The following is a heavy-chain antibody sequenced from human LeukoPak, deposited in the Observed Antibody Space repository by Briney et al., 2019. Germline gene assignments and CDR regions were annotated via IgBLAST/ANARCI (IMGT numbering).Heavy chain of an antibody. V-gene: IGHV4-31*03. J-gene: IGHJ5*02. Sequence: PSETLSLTCTVSGGSISSDGYYWTWIRQYPGKVLEWIGYIYFSGPTHYNPSLKSRVTISVDTSKNQLSLQLNSVTAADTAVYYCATDFVATGWFDPWGQGTLVTVSS. D-gene: IGHD2-21*01. CDR3: ATDFVATGWFDP. CDR1: GGSISSDGYY. CDR2: IYFSGPT.